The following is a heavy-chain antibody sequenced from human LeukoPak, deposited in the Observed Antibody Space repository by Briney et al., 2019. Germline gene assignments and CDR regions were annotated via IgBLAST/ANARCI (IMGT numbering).Heavy chain of an antibody. V-gene: IGHV5-51*01. J-gene: IGHJ6*03. D-gene: IGHD4-11*01. CDR3: ARHSINYNNYREFYYYMDV. CDR2: IYPDDSDT. CDR1: GYNFSNYW. Sequence: GESLKISCRGSGYNFSNYWIGWVRQMPGKGLEVMGIIYPDDSDTTYNPSFEGQVTISADKSLRNDYLQWSSLKASDTAMYYCARHSINYNNYREFYYYMDVWGKGTTVTVSS.